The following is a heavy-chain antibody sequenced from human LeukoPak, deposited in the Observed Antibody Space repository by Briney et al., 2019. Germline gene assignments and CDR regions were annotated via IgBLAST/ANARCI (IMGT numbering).Heavy chain of an antibody. Sequence: ASVKVSSKASGYTFTGYYMHWVRQAPGQGLEWMGWINPNSGGTNSAQKCQGRVTMTSDTSISTAYMELSRLRSDDTAVYYCATSRGYCSSTSCRDDYYFDYWGQGTPVTVSS. D-gene: IGHD2-2*01. CDR1: GYTFTGYY. CDR3: ATSRGYCSSTSCRDDYYFDY. CDR2: INPNSGGT. J-gene: IGHJ4*02. V-gene: IGHV1-2*02.